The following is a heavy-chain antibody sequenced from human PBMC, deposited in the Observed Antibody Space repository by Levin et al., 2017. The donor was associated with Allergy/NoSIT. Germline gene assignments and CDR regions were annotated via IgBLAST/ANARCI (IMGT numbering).Heavy chain of an antibody. J-gene: IGHJ4*02. CDR1: GGTFSSYA. D-gene: IGHD1-1*01. Sequence: SVKVSCKASGGTFSSYAISWVRQAPGQGLEWMGGIIPIFGTANYAQKFQGRVTITADESTSTAYMELSSLRSEDTAVYYCARDRTIQRNGFDYWGQGTLVTVSS. V-gene: IGHV1-69*13. CDR2: IIPIFGTA. CDR3: ARDRTIQRNGFDY.